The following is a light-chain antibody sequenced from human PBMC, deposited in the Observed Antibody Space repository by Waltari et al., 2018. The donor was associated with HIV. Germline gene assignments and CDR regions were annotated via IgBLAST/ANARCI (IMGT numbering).Light chain of an antibody. CDR2: EVS. CDR1: SSDAGDYNY. CDR3: SSYAGSSTCV. J-gene: IGLJ3*02. V-gene: IGLV2-8*01. Sequence: QSALTQPPSASGSPGQSVTLSCTGISSDAGDYNYVSWYHQSPGKAHKFIIYEVSKRPSGVPDRFSGSKSGNTASLTVSGLQADDEADYYCSSYAGSSTCVFGGGTKLSVL.